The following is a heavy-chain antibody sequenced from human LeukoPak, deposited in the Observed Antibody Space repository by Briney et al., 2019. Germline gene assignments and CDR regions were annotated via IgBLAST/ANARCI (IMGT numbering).Heavy chain of an antibody. CDR2: VDHTGST. CDR3: ARGPYSYDSSGAFDI. V-gene: IGHV4-59*01. CDR1: DDSITMYY. Sequence: SKTLSLTCSVSDDSITMYYWTWIRQPPGKGLEWIGYVDHTGSTNFNPSLNGRVSISRDTTNNLFSLRLRSVTAADTAVYFCARGPYSYDSSGAFDIWGQGTMVTVSS. D-gene: IGHD3-22*01. J-gene: IGHJ3*02.